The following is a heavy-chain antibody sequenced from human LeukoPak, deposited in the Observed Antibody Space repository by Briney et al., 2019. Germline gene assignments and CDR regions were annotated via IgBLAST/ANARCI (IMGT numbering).Heavy chain of an antibody. CDR2: INPNSGGT. D-gene: IGHD7-27*01. J-gene: IGHJ4*02. Sequence: GASVKVSCKASRFTFTAYYMHWVRQAPGQGLEWMGWINPNSGGTNYAQKFQGRVTMTRDTSISTAYMELSRLRSDDTAVYYCARGPHWDPHFDYWGQGTLVTVSS. V-gene: IGHV1-2*02. CDR3: ARGPHWDPHFDY. CDR1: RFTFTAYY.